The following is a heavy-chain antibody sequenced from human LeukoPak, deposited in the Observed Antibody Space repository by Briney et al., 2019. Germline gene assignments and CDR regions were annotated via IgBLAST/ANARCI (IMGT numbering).Heavy chain of an antibody. J-gene: IGHJ4*02. CDR3: ARDGAYCGGDCSGADY. D-gene: IGHD2-21*02. V-gene: IGHV4-59*01. CDR1: GGSISTYY. CDR2: IYYSGST. Sequence: SETLSLTCTVSGGSISTYYWSWIRQPPGKGLEWIGYIYYSGSTNYNPSLKSRVTISVDTSKNQFSLKLSSVTAADTAVYYCARDGAYCGGDCSGADYWGQGTLVTVSS.